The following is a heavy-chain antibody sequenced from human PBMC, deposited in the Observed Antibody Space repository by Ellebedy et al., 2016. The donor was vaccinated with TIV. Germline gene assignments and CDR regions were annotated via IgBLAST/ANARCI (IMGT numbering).Heavy chain of an antibody. Sequence: PGGSLRLSCAASGFIFSSYSMHWVRQAPGKGLEWVAVVSYDGSSKYYADSVKGRFTISRDNSKNTLFLQMNSMRADDTAVYYCARPMTTVMDYYYGMDVWGQGTTVTVSS. CDR3: ARPMTTVMDYYYGMDV. CDR2: VSYDGSSK. CDR1: GFIFSSYS. D-gene: IGHD4-17*01. V-gene: IGHV3-30*03. J-gene: IGHJ6*02.